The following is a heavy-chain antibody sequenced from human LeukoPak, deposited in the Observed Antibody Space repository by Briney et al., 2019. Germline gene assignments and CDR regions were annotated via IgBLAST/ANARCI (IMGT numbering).Heavy chain of an antibody. D-gene: IGHD6-19*01. CDR2: ISDDGSNK. Sequence: GGSLRLSCAASGFTFSNYAMHWVRQAPGKGLEWVAVISDDGSNKYYGDSVKGRFTISRDNSKNTVYLQMNSLRAEDTAVYYCARDRYSSGWYSDFDYWGQGTLVTVSS. J-gene: IGHJ4*02. CDR3: ARDRYSSGWYSDFDY. V-gene: IGHV3-30*03. CDR1: GFTFSNYA.